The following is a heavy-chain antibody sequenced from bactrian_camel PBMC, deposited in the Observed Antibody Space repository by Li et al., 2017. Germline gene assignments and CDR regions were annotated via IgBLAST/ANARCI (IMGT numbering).Heavy chain of an antibody. V-gene: IGHV3S31*01. D-gene: IGHD5*01. CDR3: ATDFRSARSWYFAY. CDR1: GFTFSTMT. J-gene: IGHJ6*01. CDR2: INSGSDKT. Sequence: DVQLVESGGGLVQPGGSLRLSCVASGFTFSTMTMSWLRQGPGKEAEWVSSINSGSDKTYYRDSVKGRFTISRDNAKNTVYLRMNSPKSEDTALYYCATDFRSARSWYFAYWGQGTQVTVS.